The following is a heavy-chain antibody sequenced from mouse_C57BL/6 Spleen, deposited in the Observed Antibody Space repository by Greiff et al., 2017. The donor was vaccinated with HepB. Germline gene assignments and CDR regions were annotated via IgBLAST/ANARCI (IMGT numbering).Heavy chain of an antibody. D-gene: IGHD1-1*01. Sequence: EVKLVESGGDLVKPGGSLKLSCAASGFTFSSYGMSWVRQTPDKRLEWVATISSGGSYTYYPDSVKGRFTISRDNAKNTLYLQMSSLKSEDTAMYYCARHEVVALDYWGKGTTLTVSS. V-gene: IGHV5-6*02. CDR3: ARHEVVALDY. J-gene: IGHJ2*01. CDR2: ISSGGSYT. CDR1: GFTFSSYG.